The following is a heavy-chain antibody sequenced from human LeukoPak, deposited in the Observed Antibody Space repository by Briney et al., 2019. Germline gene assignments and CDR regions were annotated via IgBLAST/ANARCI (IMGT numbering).Heavy chain of an antibody. D-gene: IGHD1-26*01. CDR1: GGSLRGYN. Sequence: PPETLSLTRAVYGGSLRGYNWSCIRQPPGKGLEWIGDLYYSGSTTYNPSLKSRVTISVETSKNQFSLKLSSGAAADTAGYYCARDGVVGATVSGGLDYWGQGTLVTVSS. V-gene: IGHV4-59*01. CDR2: LYYSGST. CDR3: ARDGVVGATVSGGLDY. J-gene: IGHJ4*02.